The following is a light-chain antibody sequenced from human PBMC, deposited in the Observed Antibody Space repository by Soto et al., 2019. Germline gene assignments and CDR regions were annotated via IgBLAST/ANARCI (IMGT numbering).Light chain of an antibody. CDR2: AAY. CDR3: QQTYTPQT. V-gene: IGKV1-39*01. Sequence: DTQMTQSPSYLSASVGDRVSITCRASQNIVDFVNWYQHKPGEVPKLLIYAAYNLQTGVPRRFSGSGSGTDFTLTIDNLRPEDFATYYCQQTYTPQTFGQGTKVEIK. J-gene: IGKJ1*01. CDR1: QNIVDF.